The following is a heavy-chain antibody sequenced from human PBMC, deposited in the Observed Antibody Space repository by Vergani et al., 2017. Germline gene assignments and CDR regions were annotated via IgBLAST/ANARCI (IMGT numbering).Heavy chain of an antibody. Sequence: QVQLQQWGGGLLKPSETLSLTCVVNGGSFTSYHWTWIRQSPGEGLEWVGDIDHTGRPDYNPSLKSRLTMSVDKSRNQFSLTLNSVTATDTAIYFCSRVNTETNGHLYYYYHMDVWGQRTAVTVS. V-gene: IGHV4-34*01. J-gene: IGHJ6*03. CDR2: IDHTGRP. D-gene: IGHD4-11*01. CDR3: SRVNTETNGHLYYYYHMDV. CDR1: GGSFTSYH.